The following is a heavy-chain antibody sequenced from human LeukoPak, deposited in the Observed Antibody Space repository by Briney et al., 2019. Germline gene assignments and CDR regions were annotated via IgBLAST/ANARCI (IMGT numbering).Heavy chain of an antibody. V-gene: IGHV3-30*02. CDR1: GFTFSSYG. Sequence: GGSLRLSCVASGFTFSSYGMHWVRQAPGKGLEWVAFIRYDGSNKYYADSVKGRFTISRDNSKNTLYLQMNSLRAEDTAVYYCAKDKYYYDSSGPNWFDPWGQGTLVTVSS. D-gene: IGHD3-22*01. CDR2: IRYDGSNK. J-gene: IGHJ5*02. CDR3: AKDKYYYDSSGPNWFDP.